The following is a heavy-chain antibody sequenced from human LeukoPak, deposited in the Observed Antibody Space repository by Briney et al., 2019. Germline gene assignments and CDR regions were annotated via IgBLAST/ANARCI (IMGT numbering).Heavy chain of an antibody. CDR1: GGSISSSSYY. CDR3: ARRRFPGSYYFDY. CDR2: IYYSGST. V-gene: IGHV4-39*01. D-gene: IGHD3-10*01. Sequence: SETLSLTCTVSGGSISSSSYYWGWIRQPPGKGLEWIGSIYYSGSTYCNPSLKSRVTISVDTSKNQFSLKLSSVTAADTAVYYCARRRFPGSYYFDYWGQGTLVTVSS. J-gene: IGHJ4*02.